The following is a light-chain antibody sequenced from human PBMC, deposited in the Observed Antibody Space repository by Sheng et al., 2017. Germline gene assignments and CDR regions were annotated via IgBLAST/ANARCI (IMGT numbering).Light chain of an antibody. J-gene: IGKJ1*01. CDR1: QTVNKF. Sequence: DIQMTQSPPSLSASVGDRVTITCRASQTVNKFLNWYQVKPGKAPKLLIYAASTLQSDVPSRFSGSGSGSEFALTIYNLQPEDFATYYCQQSYGVPRTFGQGPRWKS. CDR2: AAS. CDR3: QQSYGVPRT. V-gene: IGKV1-39*01.